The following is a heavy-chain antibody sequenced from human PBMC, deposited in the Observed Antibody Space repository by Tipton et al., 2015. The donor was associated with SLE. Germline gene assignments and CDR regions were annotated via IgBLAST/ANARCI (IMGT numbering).Heavy chain of an antibody. CDR1: GGSISSYY. V-gene: IGHV4-59*01. CDR2: IYYTGST. J-gene: IGHJ3*02. CDR3: ARGHDFWSDYLPPDAFDI. D-gene: IGHD3-3*01. Sequence: GLVKPSETLSLTCTVSGGSISSYYWSWIRQPPGKGLEWIGYIYYTGSTTYNPSLKSRVTISVDTSKNQFSLKLTSVTAADTAVYYCARGHDFWSDYLPPDAFDIWGPGTMVTVSS.